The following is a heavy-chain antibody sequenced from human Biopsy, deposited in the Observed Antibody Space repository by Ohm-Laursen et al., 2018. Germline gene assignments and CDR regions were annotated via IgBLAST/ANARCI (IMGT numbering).Heavy chain of an antibody. CDR3: ARHSPAPNWTFDY. D-gene: IGHD3/OR15-3a*01. CDR1: GDSINSSY. CDR2: ISNSGNT. Sequence: SDTLSLTCTVSGDSINSSYWSWIRQAPGKGLEWTGFISNSGNTNYNPSLKSRVTISVDTSKNQFSLILNSVTAADTAVYSCARHSPAPNWTFDYWGQGTQVTVSS. V-gene: IGHV4-59*08. J-gene: IGHJ4*02.